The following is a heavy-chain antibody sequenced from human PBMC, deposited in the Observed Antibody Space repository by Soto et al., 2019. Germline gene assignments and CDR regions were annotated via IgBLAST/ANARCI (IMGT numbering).Heavy chain of an antibody. J-gene: IGHJ4*02. V-gene: IGHV4-34*01. CDR2: INHSGST. Sequence: SETLSLTCVVYGGSFSGNYWSWIRQSPGKGLEWIGDINHSGSTNYNPSLKSRVTISVDTSKNQFSLKLRSVTAADTAVYYCARGRRDYYDSSTYSPGPLWRSWGQGTLVTVSS. D-gene: IGHD3-22*01. CDR3: ARGRRDYYDSSTYSPGPLWRS. CDR1: GGSFSGNY.